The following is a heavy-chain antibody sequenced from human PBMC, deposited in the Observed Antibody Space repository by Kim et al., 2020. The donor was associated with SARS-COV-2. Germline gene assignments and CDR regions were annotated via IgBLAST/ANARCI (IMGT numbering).Heavy chain of an antibody. CDR1: GGSISSGDYY. J-gene: IGHJ6*02. D-gene: IGHD6-13*01. V-gene: IGHV4-30-4*01. CDR2: IYYSGST. Sequence: SETLSLTCTVSGGSISSGDYYWSWIRQPPGKGLEWIGYIYYSGSTYYNPSLKSRVTISVDTSKNQFSLKLSSVTAADTAVYYCARAGSSWYWRDYYYGMDVWGQGTTVTVS. CDR3: ARAGSSWYWRDYYYGMDV.